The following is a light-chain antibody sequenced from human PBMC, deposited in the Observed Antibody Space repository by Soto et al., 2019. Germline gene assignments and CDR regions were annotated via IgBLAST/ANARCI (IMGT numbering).Light chain of an antibody. CDR3: QQRGNWPLT. Sequence: EIVLTQSPATLSFSPGERATLSCRASQSVSSYLAWYQQKPGQAPRLLIYDASNRATGIPARFSGSGSGTDFTLTISSLEPEDFAGYYCQQRGNWPLTFGPGTKVDIK. CDR1: QSVSSY. J-gene: IGKJ3*01. CDR2: DAS. V-gene: IGKV3-11*01.